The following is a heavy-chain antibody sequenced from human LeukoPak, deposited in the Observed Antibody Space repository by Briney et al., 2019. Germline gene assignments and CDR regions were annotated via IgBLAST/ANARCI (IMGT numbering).Heavy chain of an antibody. J-gene: IGHJ5*02. D-gene: IGHD1-26*01. V-gene: IGHV1-69*13. CDR3: ARDLAGIVGVTAWFDP. CDR1: GGTFSNYA. CDR2: IIPIFGTA. Sequence: SVKVSCKASGGTFSNYAISWVRQAPGQGLEWMGGIIPIFGTANYAEKFRGRVTITADETTSTAYMQLSRLKSEDTAVYYCARDLAGIVGVTAWFDPWGQGTLVTVSS.